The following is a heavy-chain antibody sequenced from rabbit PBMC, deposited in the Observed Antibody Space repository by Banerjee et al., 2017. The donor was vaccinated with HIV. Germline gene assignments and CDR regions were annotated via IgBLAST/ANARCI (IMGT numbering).Heavy chain of an antibody. Sequence: QQLEESGGDLVKPGASLTLTCTASGFSFSGGYYMCWVRQAPGKGLEWIACINTSTGNTVYANWAKGRFTISKTSSTTVTLQMNSLTAADTATYFCARGYAYGMDLWGPGTLVTVS. J-gene: IGHJ6*01. D-gene: IGHD3-3*01. V-gene: IGHV1S40*01. CDR2: INTSTGNT. CDR1: GFSFSGGYY. CDR3: ARGYAYGMDL.